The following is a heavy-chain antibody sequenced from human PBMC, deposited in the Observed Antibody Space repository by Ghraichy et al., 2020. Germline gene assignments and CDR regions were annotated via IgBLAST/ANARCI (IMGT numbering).Heavy chain of an antibody. J-gene: IGHJ4*02. V-gene: IGHV3-7*03. CDR3: ARGGVPARTPADS. D-gene: IGHD2-2*01. Sequence: VTNINEDGSGKIYVDSVKGRFSISRDNAKNSLYLEMNSLRADDTAIYYCARGGVPARTPADSWGQGTLVTVS. CDR2: INEDGSGK.